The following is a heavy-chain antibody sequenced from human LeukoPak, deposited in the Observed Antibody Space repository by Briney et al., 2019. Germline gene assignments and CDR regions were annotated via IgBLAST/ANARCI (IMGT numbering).Heavy chain of an antibody. J-gene: IGHJ6*02. V-gene: IGHV1-69*13. CDR1: GGTFSSYA. CDR3: ARSSLVRWLVRNYYYYGMDV. Sequence: SVKVSCKASGGTFSSYAISWVRQAPGQGLEWMGGIIPVFGTANYAQKFQGRVTITADESTSTAYMELSSLSSEDTAVYYCARSSLVRWLVRNYYYYGMDVWGQGTTVTVSS. CDR2: IIPVFGTA. D-gene: IGHD6-19*01.